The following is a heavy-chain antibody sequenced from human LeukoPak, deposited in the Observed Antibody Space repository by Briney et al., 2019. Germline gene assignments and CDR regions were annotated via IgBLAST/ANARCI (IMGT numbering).Heavy chain of an antibody. V-gene: IGHV3-30*03. CDR3: ARAYSSGWYGDFDY. Sequence: GGSLRLSCAASGFTFSSYNMNWVRQAPGKGLEWVAVISYDGTNKYYADSVKGRFTISRDNSKNTLYLQMNSLRAEDTAVYYCARAYSSGWYGDFDYWGQGTLVTVSS. CDR1: GFTFSSYN. J-gene: IGHJ4*02. CDR2: ISYDGTNK. D-gene: IGHD6-19*01.